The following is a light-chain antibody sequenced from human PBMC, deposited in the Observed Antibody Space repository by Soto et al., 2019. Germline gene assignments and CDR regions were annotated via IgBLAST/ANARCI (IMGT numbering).Light chain of an antibody. V-gene: IGKV3-11*01. CDR1: QHISTF. Sequence: IVLTQSPVTLSLSPGERATLSCRASQHISTFLAWYQHKVGQAPRLLISDASKRATGTPARFSGSGSGTDFTLTTSSLEPEDFAVYYCQQRSYGYTFGQGTKLEI. CDR3: QQRSYGYT. J-gene: IGKJ2*01. CDR2: DAS.